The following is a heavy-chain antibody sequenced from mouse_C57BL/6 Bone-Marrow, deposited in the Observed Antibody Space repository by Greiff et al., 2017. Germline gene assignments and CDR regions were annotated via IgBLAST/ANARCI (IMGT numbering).Heavy chain of an antibody. Sequence: VQLQQSGPVLVKPGASVKMSCKASGYTFTDYYMNWVKQSHGKSLEWIGVINPYNGGTSYNQKFKGKATLTVDKSSSTAYMELNSLTSENSAVYDCARRRGLGLRRGSWFAYGGQGTLVTVSA. CDR3: ARRRGLGLRRGSWFAY. CDR1: GYTFTDYY. V-gene: IGHV1-19*01. J-gene: IGHJ3*01. CDR2: INPYNGGT. D-gene: IGHD2-4*01.